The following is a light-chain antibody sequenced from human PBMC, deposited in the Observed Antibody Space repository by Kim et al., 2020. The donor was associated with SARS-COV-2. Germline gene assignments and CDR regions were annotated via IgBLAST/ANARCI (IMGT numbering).Light chain of an antibody. J-gene: IGLJ1*01. CDR1: ALAKQY. CDR3: QSADSSGSSI. V-gene: IGLV3-25*03. CDR2: KDN. Sequence: VSPGQPARITCSGDALAKQYAYWYQKKPGQAPVLVIHKDNERPSGIPERFSGSTSGTRVTLTISGVQAEDEADYYCQSADSSGSSIFGTGTKVTVL.